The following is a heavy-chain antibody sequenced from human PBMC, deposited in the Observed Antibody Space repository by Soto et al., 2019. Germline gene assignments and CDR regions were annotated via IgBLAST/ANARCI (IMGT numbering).Heavy chain of an antibody. D-gene: IGHD1-26*01. J-gene: IGHJ4*02. CDR3: ARLAAVGEFDY. V-gene: IGHV4-61*03. CDR2: IYYSGST. CDR1: GGSISSGGYY. Sequence: SETLSLTCTVAGGSISSGGYYWTWIRQPPGKGLEWIGYIYYSGSTNYNPSLKSRVTMSVDTSKNHFSLKLSSLTAADTAVYYCARLAAVGEFDYWGQGTLVTVSS.